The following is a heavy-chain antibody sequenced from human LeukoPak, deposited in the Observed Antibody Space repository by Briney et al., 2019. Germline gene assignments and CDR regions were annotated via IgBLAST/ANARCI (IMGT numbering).Heavy chain of an antibody. CDR1: GYTFTGYY. CDR3: ARGGYSSSPLPRGDDAFDI. J-gene: IGHJ3*02. CDR2: INPNSGGT. V-gene: IGHV1-2*02. Sequence: ASVKVSCKASGYTFTGYYMHWVRHAPGQRQEWMGWINPNSGGTNYAQKFQGRVTMTRDTSISTAYMDLSRMRSDDTAVYSCARGGYSSSPLPRGDDAFDIWGQGTMVSVSS. D-gene: IGHD6-6*01.